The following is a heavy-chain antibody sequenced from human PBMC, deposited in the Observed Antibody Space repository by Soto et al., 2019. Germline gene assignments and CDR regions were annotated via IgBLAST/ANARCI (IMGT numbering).Heavy chain of an antibody. J-gene: IGHJ5*02. D-gene: IGHD3-3*01. CDR2: IYHSGST. CDR1: GGSISSGGYS. V-gene: IGHV4-30-2*01. Sequence: QLQLRESGSGLVKPSQTLSLTCAVSGGSISSGGYSWSWIRQPPGKGLEWIGFIYHSGSTYYSPSLKSRVTISLDRSMNQFSLKLSSVTAADTAVYYCARENFWSGNVDRFDPWGQGILVTVSS. CDR3: ARENFWSGNVDRFDP.